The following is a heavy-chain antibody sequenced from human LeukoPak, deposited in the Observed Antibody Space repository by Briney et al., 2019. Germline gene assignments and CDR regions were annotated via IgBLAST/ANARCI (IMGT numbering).Heavy chain of an antibody. D-gene: IGHD6-19*01. V-gene: IGHV1-46*01. CDR3: ARGVAVAGTLFDY. Sequence: GASVKVSCKASGYTFTSYYMHWVRQAPGQGLEWMGIINPSGGSTSYAQKFQGRVTMTRDTSISTAYMELSRLRSDDTAVYYCARGVAVAGTLFDYWGQGTLVTVSS. CDR2: INPSGGST. J-gene: IGHJ4*02. CDR1: GYTFTSYY.